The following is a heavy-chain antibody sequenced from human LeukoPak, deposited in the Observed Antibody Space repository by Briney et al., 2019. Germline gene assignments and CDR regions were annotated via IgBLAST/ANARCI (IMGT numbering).Heavy chain of an antibody. J-gene: IGHJ4*02. D-gene: IGHD3-16*01. Sequence: SETLSLTCTVSGGSISSYYWSWIRQPPGKRLEWIGYIYYSGSTNYNPSLKSRVTISVDTSKSQFSLKLSSVTATDTAVYYCARQSPGFMIAGYFDYWAQGTLVTVSS. CDR1: GGSISSYY. V-gene: IGHV4-59*08. CDR3: ARQSPGFMIAGYFDY. CDR2: IYYSGST.